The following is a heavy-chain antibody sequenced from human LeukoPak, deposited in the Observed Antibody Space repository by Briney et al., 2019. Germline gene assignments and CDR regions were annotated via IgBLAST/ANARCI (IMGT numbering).Heavy chain of an antibody. CDR3: ARRLYCSGPSCYTGPDAFDI. Sequence: PGGSLRLSCAASGFTFSSYSINWVRQAPGKGLEWVSCISSTSSFIYYADSVKGRFTISRDNSKNALYLQMNSLRAEDTAVYYCARRLYCSGPSCYTGPDAFDIWGQGTMVTVSS. CDR2: ISSTSSFI. D-gene: IGHD2-2*02. CDR1: GFTFSSYS. V-gene: IGHV3-21*04. J-gene: IGHJ3*02.